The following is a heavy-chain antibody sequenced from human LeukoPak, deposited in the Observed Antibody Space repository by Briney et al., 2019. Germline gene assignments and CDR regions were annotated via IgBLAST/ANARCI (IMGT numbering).Heavy chain of an antibody. CDR1: GFTFSSYA. CDR3: ARVEDSGYGGDYYYGMDV. D-gene: IGHD5-12*01. Sequence: PGGSLRLSCAASGFTFSSYAMHWVRQAPGKGLEWVAVISYDGSNKYYADSVKGRFTISRDNSKNTLYLQMNSLGAEDTAVYYCARVEDSGYGGDYYYGMDVWGKGTTVTVSS. CDR2: ISYDGSNK. J-gene: IGHJ6*04. V-gene: IGHV3-30*04.